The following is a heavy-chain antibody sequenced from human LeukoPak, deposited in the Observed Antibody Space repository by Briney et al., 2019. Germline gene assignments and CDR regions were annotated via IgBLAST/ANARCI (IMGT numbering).Heavy chain of an antibody. CDR3: ARELKVGNTGYYLDY. J-gene: IGHJ4*02. D-gene: IGHD2/OR15-2a*01. Sequence: SETLSLTCTVSGDSISKYYWSWIRQPPGKGLEWIGYIYYSGNTNYNPSLKSRVTMSLDTSKSQFSLKLTSVTAADTALYYCARELKVGNTGYYLDYWGQGTLVTVSP. CDR2: IYYSGNT. V-gene: IGHV4-59*01. CDR1: GDSISKYY.